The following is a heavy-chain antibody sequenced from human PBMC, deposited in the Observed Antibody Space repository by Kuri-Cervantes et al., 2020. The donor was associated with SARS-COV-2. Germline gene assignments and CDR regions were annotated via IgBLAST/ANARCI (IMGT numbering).Heavy chain of an antibody. Sequence: GESLKISCAASGFTFSSYEMNWVRQAPGKGLEWVSYISSGSTIYYADSVKGRFTISRDNAKNSLYLQMNSLRAEDTAVYYCARAPTVTLDYWGQGTLVTVSS. D-gene: IGHD4-17*01. CDR3: ARAPTVTLDY. CDR1: GFTFSSYE. J-gene: IGHJ4*02. CDR2: ISSGSTI. V-gene: IGHV3-48*03.